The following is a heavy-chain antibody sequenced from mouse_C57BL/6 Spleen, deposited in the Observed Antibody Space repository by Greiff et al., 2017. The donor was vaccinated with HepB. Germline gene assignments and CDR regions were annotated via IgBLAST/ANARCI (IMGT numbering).Heavy chain of an antibody. CDR1: GYTFTSYW. J-gene: IGHJ2*01. CDR2: IYPGSGST. D-gene: IGHD1-1*01. CDR3: ARRATNYGSPY. V-gene: IGHV1-55*01. Sequence: VQLQQPGAELVKPGDSVKMSCKASGYTFTSYWITWVKQRPGQGLEWIGDIYPGSGSTNYNEKFKSKATLTVDTSSSTAYMHHSSLTSEDSAVYDCARRATNYGSPYWGQGTTLTVSS.